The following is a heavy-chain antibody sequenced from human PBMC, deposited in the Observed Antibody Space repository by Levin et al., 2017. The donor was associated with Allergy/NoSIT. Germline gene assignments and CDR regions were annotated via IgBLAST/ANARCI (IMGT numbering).Heavy chain of an antibody. CDR2: MNPNSGNT. CDR3: ARVLRQWLVYYFDY. Sequence: ASVKVSCKASGYTFTSYDINWVRQATGQGLEWMGWMNPNSGNTGYAQKFQGRVTMTRNTSISTAYMELSSLRSEDTAVYYCARVLRQWLVYYFDYWGQGTLVTVSS. J-gene: IGHJ4*02. CDR1: GYTFTSYD. V-gene: IGHV1-8*01. D-gene: IGHD6-19*01.